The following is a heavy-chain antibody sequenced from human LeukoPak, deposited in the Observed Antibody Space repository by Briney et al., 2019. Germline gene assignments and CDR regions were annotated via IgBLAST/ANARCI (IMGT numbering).Heavy chain of an antibody. D-gene: IGHD1-7*01. CDR2: ISSSGSTI. CDR3: ARSAKLELLDY. J-gene: IGHJ4*02. V-gene: IGHV3-48*03. Sequence: GGSLRLSCAASGFTFSSYEMNWVRQVPGKGLEWVSYISSSGSTIYYADSVKGRFTISRDNAKNSLYLQMNSLRAEDTAVYYCARSAKLELLDYWGQGTLVTVSS. CDR1: GFTFSSYE.